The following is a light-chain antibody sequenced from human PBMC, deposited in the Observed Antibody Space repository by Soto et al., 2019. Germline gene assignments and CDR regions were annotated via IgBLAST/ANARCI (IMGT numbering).Light chain of an antibody. CDR2: AAS. CDR1: QSISYF. J-gene: IGKJ1*01. CDR3: QQSYSSPPT. V-gene: IGKV1-39*01. Sequence: DIQLTQFPSSLSASVGDRVTITCRASQSISYFFNWYQQKPGKAPNLLIYAASSLESGVPSRFSGSGSGTEFTLTISSLQPEDFATYYCQQSYSSPPTFGQGTKVDIK.